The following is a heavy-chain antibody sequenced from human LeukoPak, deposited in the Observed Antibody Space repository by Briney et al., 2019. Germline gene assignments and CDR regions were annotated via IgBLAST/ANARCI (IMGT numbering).Heavy chain of an antibody. D-gene: IGHD1-26*01. CDR2: ISGSGGST. CDR1: GFTFSSYA. V-gene: IGHV3-23*01. Sequence: GGSLRLSXAASGFTFSSYAMSWVRQAPGKGLEWVSAISGSGGSTYYADSVKGRFTISRDNSKNTLYLQMNSLRAEDTAVYYCAKGGDWELLNYWGQGTLVTVSS. CDR3: AKGGDWELLNY. J-gene: IGHJ4*02.